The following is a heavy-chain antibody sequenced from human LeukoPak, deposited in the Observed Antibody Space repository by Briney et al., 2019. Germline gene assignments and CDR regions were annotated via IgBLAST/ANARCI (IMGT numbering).Heavy chain of an antibody. J-gene: IGHJ4*02. D-gene: IGHD3-22*01. CDR1: GFTFSTYA. CDR3: AKHFDSNGGPRAGFDY. Sequence: PGGSLSLSCAASGFTFSTYAMTWVRQAPRKGLEWVSAISGSGGSTYYADSVKGRFTISRDNSKNTLSLQMSSLRAEDTAVYYCAKHFDSNGGPRAGFDYRGQGTLVTVSS. V-gene: IGHV3-23*01. CDR2: ISGSGGST.